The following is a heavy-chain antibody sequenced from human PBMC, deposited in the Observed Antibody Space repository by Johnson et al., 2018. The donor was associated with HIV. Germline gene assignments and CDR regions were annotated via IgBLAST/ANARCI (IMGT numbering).Heavy chain of an antibody. J-gene: IGHJ3*02. V-gene: IGHV3-30*18. D-gene: IGHD6-19*01. CDR3: AKVNRMEQWLAGGGAFDI. CDR1: GFTFSSYG. Sequence: VQLVESGGGVVQPGRSLRLSCAASGFTFSSYGMHWVRQAPGKGLEWVAVISYDGRNKYYADSVKGRFTISRDNSKNTLYLQMNSLRAEDTAVYYCAKVNRMEQWLAGGGAFDIWGQGTMVTVSS. CDR2: ISYDGRNK.